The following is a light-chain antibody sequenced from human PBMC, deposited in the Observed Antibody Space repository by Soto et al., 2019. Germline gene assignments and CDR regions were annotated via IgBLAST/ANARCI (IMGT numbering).Light chain of an antibody. CDR3: QQYGSSPALT. V-gene: IGKV3-20*01. CDR1: QSLSSSY. Sequence: EIVLTQSPDTLSFSPGDRATLSCRASQSLSSSYLAWYQQKPGQAPRLLIYGASSRATGIPDRFSGSGSGTIFTLTISSLEPDDFAVYYCQQYGSSPALTFGGGTKVEIE. CDR2: GAS. J-gene: IGKJ4*01.